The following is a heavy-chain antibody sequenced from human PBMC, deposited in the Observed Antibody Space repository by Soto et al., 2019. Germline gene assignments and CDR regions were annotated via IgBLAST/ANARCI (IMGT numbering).Heavy chain of an antibody. CDR3: ARKDIAGNSVDF. D-gene: IGHD6-13*01. CDR2: IYPGDSDT. CDR1: GYSFTTYW. J-gene: IGHJ4*02. Sequence: PRESLKVSCTASGYSFTTYWIRWVRQMPGKGLEWMGIIYPGDSDTRYSPSFQGQVTISADKSISTAYLQWSSLKASDSAMFYCARKDIAGNSVDFWGQGTLVTASS. V-gene: IGHV5-51*01.